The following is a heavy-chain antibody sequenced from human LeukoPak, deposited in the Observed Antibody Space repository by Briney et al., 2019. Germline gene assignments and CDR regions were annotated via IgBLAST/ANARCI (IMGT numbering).Heavy chain of an antibody. Sequence: ASVKVSCTASGYTFTGYYMHWVRQAPGQGLEWMGWINPHSGGTKYAQKFQGRVSMTRDTSISTAYMELSRLRSDDTAVYYCARDAHNLDYWGQGTLVTVSS. J-gene: IGHJ4*02. CDR3: ARDAHNLDY. CDR2: INPHSGGT. D-gene: IGHD5-24*01. V-gene: IGHV1-2*02. CDR1: GYTFTGYY.